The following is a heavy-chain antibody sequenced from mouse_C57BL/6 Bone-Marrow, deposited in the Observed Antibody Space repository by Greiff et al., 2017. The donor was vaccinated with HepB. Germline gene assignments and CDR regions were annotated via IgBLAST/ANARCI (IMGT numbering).Heavy chain of an antibody. CDR1: GYTFTEYT. CDR2: FYPGSGSI. CDR3: ARHEDEGNEYGSSYAMDY. V-gene: IGHV1-62-2*01. D-gene: IGHD1-1*01. Sequence: QVHVKQSGAELVKPGASVKLSCKASGYTFTEYTIHWVKQRSGQGLEWIGWFYPGSGSIKYNEKFKDKATLTAGNSSSAVYMERSRLTSEDSAVYCCARHEDEGNEYGSSYAMDYWGQGTAVTVSS. J-gene: IGHJ4*01.